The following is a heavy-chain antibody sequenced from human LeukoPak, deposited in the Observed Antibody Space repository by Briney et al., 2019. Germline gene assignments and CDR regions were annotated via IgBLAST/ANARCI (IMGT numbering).Heavy chain of an antibody. Sequence: SETLSLTCAVYGGSFSGYYWSWIRQPPGKGLEWIGEINHSGSTYYNPSLKSRVTISVDTSKNQFSLKLNSVTAADTAVYYCAIQFWGFDFWSGYKTPNWFDPWGQGTLVTVSS. J-gene: IGHJ5*02. CDR2: INHSGST. CDR1: GGSFSGYY. D-gene: IGHD3-3*01. V-gene: IGHV4-34*01. CDR3: AIQFWGFDFWSGYKTPNWFDP.